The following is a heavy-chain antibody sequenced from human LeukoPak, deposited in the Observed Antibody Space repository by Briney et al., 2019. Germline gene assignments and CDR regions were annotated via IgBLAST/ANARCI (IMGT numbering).Heavy chain of an antibody. Sequence: GASVKVSCKASGYTFTSYYMHWVRQAPGQGLEWMGIINPSGGSTSYAQKFQGRVTMTRDTSTSTVYMELSSLRSEDTAVYYCARDRVVRGVIITAYGMDVWGQGTTVTVS. CDR3: ARDRVVRGVIITAYGMDV. J-gene: IGHJ6*02. CDR1: GYTFTSYY. D-gene: IGHD3-10*01. CDR2: INPSGGST. V-gene: IGHV1-46*01.